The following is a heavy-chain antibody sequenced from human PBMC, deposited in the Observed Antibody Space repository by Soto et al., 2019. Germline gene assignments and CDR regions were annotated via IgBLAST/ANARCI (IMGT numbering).Heavy chain of an antibody. Sequence: SETLSLTCSVSGGSVSSESYYWSWIRQTPGKGLEWIGNVENSGSTKYNPSLKSRVTISVDTSKNQFSLKLSSVTGADTAVYYCARERGDSHWIDPWGQGTLVTVSS. CDR1: GGSVSSESYY. J-gene: IGHJ5*02. V-gene: IGHV4-61*01. D-gene: IGHD2-21*01. CDR2: VENSGST. CDR3: ARERGDSHWIDP.